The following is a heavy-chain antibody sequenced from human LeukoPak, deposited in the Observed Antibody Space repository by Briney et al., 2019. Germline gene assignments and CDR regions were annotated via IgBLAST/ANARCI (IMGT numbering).Heavy chain of an antibody. Sequence: GGSLRLSCAASGFTFSSYAMSWFRQAPGKGLEWVGFIRSKAYGGTTEYAASVKGRFTISRDDSKSIAYLQMNSLKTEDTAVYYCTRSSPMARVYWGQGTLVTVSS. V-gene: IGHV3-49*03. CDR2: IRSKAYGGTT. D-gene: IGHD3-10*01. CDR1: GFTFSSYA. J-gene: IGHJ4*02. CDR3: TRSSPMARVY.